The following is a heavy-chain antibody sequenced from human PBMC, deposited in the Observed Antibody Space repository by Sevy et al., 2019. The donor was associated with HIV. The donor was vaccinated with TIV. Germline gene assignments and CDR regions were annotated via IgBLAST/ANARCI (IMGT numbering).Heavy chain of an antibody. Sequence: SETLSLTCTVSGGSISSGGYYWSWIRQHPGKGLEWIGYIYYSGSTYYNPSLKSRVTISVDTSKNQFSLKLSSVTAADTAVYYCARDREYSYGPPYGMDVWGQGTMVTVSS. CDR1: GGSISSGGYY. CDR3: ARDREYSYGPPYGMDV. J-gene: IGHJ6*02. V-gene: IGHV4-31*03. CDR2: IYYSGST. D-gene: IGHD5-18*01.